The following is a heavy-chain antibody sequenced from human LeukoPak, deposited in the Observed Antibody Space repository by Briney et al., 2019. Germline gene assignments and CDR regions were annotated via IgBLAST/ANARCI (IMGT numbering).Heavy chain of an antibody. Sequence: PGGPLRLSCEASGFTLHNHGMSWVRQAPGKGLEWISVISGSSMSTYYADSVKGRFTVSRDNSKNTVYLQMSSLRVEDSAIYYCGKDSRPSVTTFRSRWTDYWGQGILVTVSS. CDR3: GKDSRPSVTTFRSRWTDY. CDR2: ISGSSMST. V-gene: IGHV3-23*01. D-gene: IGHD4-11*01. CDR1: GFTLHNHG. J-gene: IGHJ4*02.